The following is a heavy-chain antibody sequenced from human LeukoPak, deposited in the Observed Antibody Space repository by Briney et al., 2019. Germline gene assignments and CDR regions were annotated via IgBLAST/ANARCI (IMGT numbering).Heavy chain of an antibody. D-gene: IGHD1-26*01. CDR3: ARDSISGSYVHYDN. CDR1: GYTFTRYA. CDR2: INTNTGNP. V-gene: IGHV7-4-1*02. Sequence: ASVKVSCKASGYTFTRYAMNWVRQAPGQGPEWMGWINTNTGNPTYAQGFTGRFVFSLDTSVSTAYLQINSLKAEDTAVYYCARDSISGSYVHYDNWGQGTLVAVSS. J-gene: IGHJ4*02.